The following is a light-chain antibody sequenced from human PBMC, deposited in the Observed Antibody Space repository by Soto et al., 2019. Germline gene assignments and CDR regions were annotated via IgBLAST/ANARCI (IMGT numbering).Light chain of an antibody. Sequence: DIRMTQSPSTLSASVGDRVTITCRASQSISSWLSWYQQKPGKAHKLLIYKASSLESGVPSRLSGSGSGTEFTLTISSLQPDDFATSYCQQYTSYSYNFGQRTKLEIK. J-gene: IGKJ2*01. CDR1: QSISSW. CDR3: QQYTSYSYN. V-gene: IGKV1-5*03. CDR2: KAS.